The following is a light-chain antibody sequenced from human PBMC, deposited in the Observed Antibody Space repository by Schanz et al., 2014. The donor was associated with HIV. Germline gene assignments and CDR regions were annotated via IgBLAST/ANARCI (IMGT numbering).Light chain of an antibody. Sequence: QSALTQPASVSGSPGQSITISCTGTNYDIGGNDFVSWYQQHPGEAPKLLIYAVTDRPSGISNRFSGSKSANTASLTISGLQAEDEADYYCGSFTTRNIWVFGGGTKVTVL. J-gene: IGLJ3*02. V-gene: IGLV2-14*03. CDR3: GSFTTRNIWV. CDR2: AVT. CDR1: NYDIGGNDF.